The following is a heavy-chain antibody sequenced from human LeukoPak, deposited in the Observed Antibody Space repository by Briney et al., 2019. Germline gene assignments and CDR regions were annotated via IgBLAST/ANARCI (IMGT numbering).Heavy chain of an antibody. J-gene: IGHJ4*02. CDR3: ARHGGGRNYYDSSGYYYGLDFDY. CDR1: GGSISSGDYY. Sequence: SETLSLTCTVSGGSISSGDYYWSWIRQPPGKGLEWIGYIYYSGSTYYNPSLKSRVTISIDTSKNQFSLKLSSVTAADTAVYYCARHGGGRNYYDSSGYYYGLDFDYWGQGTLVTVSS. V-gene: IGHV4-30-4*01. CDR2: IYYSGST. D-gene: IGHD3-22*01.